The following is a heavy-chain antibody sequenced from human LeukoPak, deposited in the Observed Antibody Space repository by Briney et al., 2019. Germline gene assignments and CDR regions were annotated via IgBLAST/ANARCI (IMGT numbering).Heavy chain of an antibody. D-gene: IGHD3-22*01. V-gene: IGHV3-11*01. Sequence: GGSLRLSCAASGFTFSDYYMSWIRQAPGKGLEWVSYISSSGSTIYYADSVKGRFTVSRDNAKNSLYLQMNSLRAEDTAVYYCASSRGYYDSPEWGQGTLVTVSS. CDR2: ISSSGSTI. CDR1: GFTFSDYY. CDR3: ASSRGYYDSPE. J-gene: IGHJ4*02.